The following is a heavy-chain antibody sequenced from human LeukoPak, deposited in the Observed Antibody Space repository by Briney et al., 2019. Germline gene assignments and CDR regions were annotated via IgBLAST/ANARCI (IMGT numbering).Heavy chain of an antibody. V-gene: IGHV4-39*07. CDR3: ARGQLYYYDSSGYPRWFDP. Sequence: SETLSLTCTVSGGSISSSSYYWGWIRQPPGKGLEWIGSIYYSGSTYYNPSLKSRVTISVDTSKNQFSLKLSFVTAADTAVYYCARGQLYYYDSSGYPRWFDPWGQGTLVTVSS. D-gene: IGHD3-22*01. CDR1: GGSISSSSYY. J-gene: IGHJ5*02. CDR2: IYYSGST.